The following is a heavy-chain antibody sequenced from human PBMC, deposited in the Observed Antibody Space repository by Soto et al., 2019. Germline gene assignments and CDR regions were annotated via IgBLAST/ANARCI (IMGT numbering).Heavy chain of an antibody. CDR3: ARDYYGSGSYSPICDY. D-gene: IGHD3-10*01. CDR2: INAGNGNT. Sequence: ASVKVSCKASGYTFTSYVIHWVRQAPGQRLEWMGWINAGNGNTKYSQKFQGRVTITRDTSASTAYMELSSLRSEDTAVYFCARDYYGSGSYSPICDYWGQGTLVTVSS. V-gene: IGHV1-3*01. J-gene: IGHJ4*02. CDR1: GYTFTSYV.